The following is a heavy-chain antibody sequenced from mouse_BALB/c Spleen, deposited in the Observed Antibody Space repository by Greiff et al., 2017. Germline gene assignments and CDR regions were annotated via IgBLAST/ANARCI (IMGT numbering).Heavy chain of an antibody. CDR1: GYSITSGYY. Sequence: EESGPGLVKPSQSLSLTCSVTGYSITSGYYWNWIRQFPGNKLEWMGYISYDGSNNYNPSLKNRISITRDTSKNQFFLKLNSVTTEDTATYYCARDRDYDYWGQGTSVTVSS. D-gene: IGHD1-1*02. J-gene: IGHJ4*01. CDR2: ISYDGSN. V-gene: IGHV3-6*02. CDR3: ARDRDYDY.